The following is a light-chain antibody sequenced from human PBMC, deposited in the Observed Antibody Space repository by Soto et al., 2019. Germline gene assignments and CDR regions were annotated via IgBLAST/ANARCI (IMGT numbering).Light chain of an antibody. J-gene: IGKJ1*01. CDR1: QGIGNT. V-gene: IGKV3-20*01. Sequence: EIVLTQPPGTLSLSPGERATLSCRASQGIGNTLAWYQQKPGQTPRLLIYAASIRATGIPDRFSGSGSGTDFTLTINGLEPEDFAVFDCQQYGTSTWTFGQGTKVDIK. CDR3: QQYGTSTWT. CDR2: AAS.